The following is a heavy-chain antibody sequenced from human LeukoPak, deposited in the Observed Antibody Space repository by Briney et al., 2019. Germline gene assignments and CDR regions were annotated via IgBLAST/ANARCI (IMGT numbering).Heavy chain of an antibody. CDR2: ISSSSSYI. Sequence: PGGSLRLSCAASGFTFSSYSMNWVRQAPGKGLEWVSSISSSSSYIYYADSVKGRFTISRDNAKNSLYLQMNSLRAEDTAVDYXXXXXXXXXXXXSPTGWFDPWGQGTLVTVSS. CDR3: XXXXXXXXXXXSPTGWFDP. V-gene: IGHV3-21*01. CDR1: GFTFSSYS. J-gene: IGHJ5*02.